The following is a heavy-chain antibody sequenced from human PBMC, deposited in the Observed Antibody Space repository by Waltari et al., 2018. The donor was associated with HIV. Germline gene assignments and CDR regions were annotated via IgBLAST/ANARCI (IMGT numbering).Heavy chain of an antibody. D-gene: IGHD1-26*01. CDR1: GYSFVSFW. Sequence: LVQSGAEVKKPGQSLKISCQASGYSFVSFWIGWVRQMPGKGLEWVGNIYPADSDTKYSPTFEGQVTMSLDETVNTAYLQWRRLKSSDTGTYFCARVRMGAGDAFDVWGQGTTVTVSS. J-gene: IGHJ3*01. V-gene: IGHV5-51*01. CDR2: IYPADSDT. CDR3: ARVRMGAGDAFDV.